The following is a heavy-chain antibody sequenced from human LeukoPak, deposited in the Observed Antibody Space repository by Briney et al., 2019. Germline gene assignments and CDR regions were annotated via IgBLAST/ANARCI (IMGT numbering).Heavy chain of an antibody. Sequence: SETLSLTCTVSGGSISSYYWSWIRQPPGKGLEWIGYIYYSGSTNYNPSLKSRVTISVDTSKNQFSLKLSSVTAADTAVYYCARHLRRVAVAGRGSNWFDSWGQGTLVTVSS. V-gene: IGHV4-59*01. CDR1: GGSISSYY. CDR2: IYYSGST. D-gene: IGHD6-19*01. J-gene: IGHJ5*01. CDR3: ARHLRRVAVAGRGSNWFDS.